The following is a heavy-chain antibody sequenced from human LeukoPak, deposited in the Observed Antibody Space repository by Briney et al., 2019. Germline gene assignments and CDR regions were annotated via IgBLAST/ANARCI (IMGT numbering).Heavy chain of an antibody. CDR1: GYTFTGYY. J-gene: IGHJ6*02. D-gene: IGHD5-24*01. CDR3: ARSPRWGDGYNYHYYYGMDV. Sequence: ASVKVSCKASGYTFTGYYMHWVRQAPGQGLEWMGWINPNSVGTNYAQKFQGRVTMTRDTSIATAYMELSRLRSDDTAVYYCARSPRWGDGYNYHYYYGMDVWGQGTTVTVSS. CDR2: INPNSVGT. V-gene: IGHV1-2*02.